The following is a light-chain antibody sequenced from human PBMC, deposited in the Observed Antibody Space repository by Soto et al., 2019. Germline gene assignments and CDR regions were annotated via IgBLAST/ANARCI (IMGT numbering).Light chain of an antibody. J-gene: IGKJ2*01. CDR2: KAS. V-gene: IGKV1-5*03. Sequence: DIQMTQSPSTLSASVGDRVTITCRASQSIDIWLAWYQQKPGKAPKRLIYKASNLESGVPSRFSGSGSGTEFTLTISSLQPDDSATYYCQHYYGYSRTFGQGTKLEIK. CDR3: QHYYGYSRT. CDR1: QSIDIW.